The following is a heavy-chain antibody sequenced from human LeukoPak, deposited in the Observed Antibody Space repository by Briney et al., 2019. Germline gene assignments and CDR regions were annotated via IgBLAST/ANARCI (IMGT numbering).Heavy chain of an antibody. J-gene: IGHJ4*02. CDR2: IWYDGSNQ. CDR1: GFTFSSYG. Sequence: GGSLRLSCAASGFTFSSYGMNWVRQAPGKGLEWVANIWYDGSNQLYADSVKGRFTISRDNSKNTLYLQMNSLRVEDTAVYYCARNYHYDSSGYSDYWGQGTLVTVSS. V-gene: IGHV3-33*08. CDR3: ARNYHYDSSGYSDY. D-gene: IGHD3-22*01.